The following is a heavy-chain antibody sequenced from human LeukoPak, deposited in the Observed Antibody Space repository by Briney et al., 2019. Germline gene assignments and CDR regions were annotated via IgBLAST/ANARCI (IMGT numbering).Heavy chain of an antibody. J-gene: IGHJ4*02. Sequence: GGSLRLSCVVSGFTVSSNYMSWVRQAPGKGLEWVSVLYSGGNTYHADSVKGRFTISRDNSKNTLYLQMNSLRAEDTAVYYCAREGASSSFGYWGQGTLVAVSS. CDR3: AREGASSSFGY. V-gene: IGHV3-53*01. D-gene: IGHD6-13*01. CDR2: LYSGGNT. CDR1: GFTVSSNY.